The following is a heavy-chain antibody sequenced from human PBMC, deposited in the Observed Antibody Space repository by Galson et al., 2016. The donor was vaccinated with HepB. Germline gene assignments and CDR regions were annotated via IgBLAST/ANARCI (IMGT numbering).Heavy chain of an antibody. V-gene: IGHV3-30-3*01. CDR2: IAFDETYK. J-gene: IGHJ3*02. Sequence: SLRLSCAASGFTFSNYAIHWVRQAPGKGLEWVAVIAFDETYKYYADSVKGRFTISRDNSKNTLYLEMSSLRADDTAVYYCARDRSYYDTDGIHEGAFDIWGQGTMVTVSS. CDR1: GFTFSNYA. D-gene: IGHD3-22*01. CDR3: ARDRSYYDTDGIHEGAFDI.